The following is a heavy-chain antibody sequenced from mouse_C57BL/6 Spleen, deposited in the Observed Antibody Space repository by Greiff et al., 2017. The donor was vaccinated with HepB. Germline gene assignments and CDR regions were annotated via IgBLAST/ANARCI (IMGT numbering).Heavy chain of an antibody. CDR2: INPNNGGT. V-gene: IGHV1-18*01. J-gene: IGHJ3*01. CDR3: ARNYGSSYGWFAY. CDR1: GYTFTDYN. Sequence: EVQLQQSGPELVKPGASVKIPCKASGYTFTDYNMDWVRQSHGKSLEWIGDINPNNGGTIYNQKFKGKATLTVDTSSSTAYMELRSLTSEDTAVYYCARNYGSSYGWFAYWGQGTLVTVSA. D-gene: IGHD1-1*01.